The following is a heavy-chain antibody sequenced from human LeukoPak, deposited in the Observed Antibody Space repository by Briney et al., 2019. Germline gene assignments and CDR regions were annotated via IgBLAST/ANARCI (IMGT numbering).Heavy chain of an antibody. CDR2: ISAYNGNT. V-gene: IGHV1-18*01. CDR1: GYTFTSYG. D-gene: IGHD3-22*01. CDR3: ARVHGDYYASSGFFDY. J-gene: IGHJ4*02. Sequence: ASVKVSCKASGYTFTSYGISWVRQAPGQGLEWMGLISAYNGNTNYAQKLQSRVTMTKDTSSSTAYMELRSLRSDDTGVYYCARVHGDYYASSGFFDYWGQGTLVTVSS.